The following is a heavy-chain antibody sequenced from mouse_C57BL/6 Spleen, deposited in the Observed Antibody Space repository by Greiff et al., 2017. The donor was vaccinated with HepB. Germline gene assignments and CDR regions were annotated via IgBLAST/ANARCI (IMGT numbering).Heavy chain of an antibody. J-gene: IGHJ2*01. CDR3: ARFLGGGFDY. Sequence: EVMLVESGGGLVKPGGSLKLSCAASGFTFSDYGMHWVRQAPEKGLEWVAYISSGSSTIYYADTVKDRFTISRDNAKNTLFLQMTSLRSEDTAMYYCARFLGGGFDYWGQGTTLTVSS. CDR1: GFTFSDYG. D-gene: IGHD4-1*01. V-gene: IGHV5-17*01. CDR2: ISSGSSTI.